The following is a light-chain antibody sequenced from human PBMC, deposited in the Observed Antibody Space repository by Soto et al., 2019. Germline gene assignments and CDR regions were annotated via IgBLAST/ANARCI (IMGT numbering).Light chain of an antibody. CDR3: HQYGSSVRA. V-gene: IGKV3-20*01. Sequence: DIVLTQSPGTLSLSPGERATLSCRASQNISSNYLAWHQQKPGQAPRLLIYGASSRAPGIPDRFSGSGSGTDFTLTISRLEPDDLAVYHCHQYGSSVRAFGQGTKV. CDR1: QNISSNY. CDR2: GAS. J-gene: IGKJ1*01.